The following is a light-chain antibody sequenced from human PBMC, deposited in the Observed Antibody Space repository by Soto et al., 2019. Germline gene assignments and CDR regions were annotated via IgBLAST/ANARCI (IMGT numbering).Light chain of an antibody. CDR3: QPYNNWPLT. CDR2: AVA. CDR1: QSVSSY. Sequence: EIVLAQSPATLSLSPGERATLSCRASQSVSSYLAWYQQKPGQAPRLLIYAVATRATGVPTRFSGSRSGAEFTLTINSLQSEDFAVYYCQPYNNWPLTFGGGTKVDIK. V-gene: IGKV3-15*01. J-gene: IGKJ4*01.